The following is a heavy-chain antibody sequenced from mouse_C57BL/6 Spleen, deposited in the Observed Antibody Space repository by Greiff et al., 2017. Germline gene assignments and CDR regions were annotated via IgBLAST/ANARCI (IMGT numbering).Heavy chain of an antibody. CDR3: ARSGGYGDFDY. J-gene: IGHJ2*01. Sequence: EVKVVESGGGLVKPGGSLKLSCAASGFTFSGYGMHWVRQAPEKGLEWVAYISSGSSTIYYADTVKGRFTISRDNAKNTLFLQMTSLRSEDTAMYYCARSGGYGDFDYWGQGTTLTVSS. V-gene: IGHV5-17*01. D-gene: IGHD2-2*01. CDR2: ISSGSSTI. CDR1: GFTFSGYG.